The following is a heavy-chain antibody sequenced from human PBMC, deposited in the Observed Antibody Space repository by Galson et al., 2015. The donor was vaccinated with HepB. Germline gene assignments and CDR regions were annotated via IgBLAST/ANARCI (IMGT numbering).Heavy chain of an antibody. J-gene: IGHJ4*02. D-gene: IGHD7-27*01. Sequence: QSGAEVKKPGESLRISCKGSGYRFTSYWITWVRQMPGKGLEWMGRIDPSDFHTKYSPSFQGHVTISADKSISIVFLQWRSLKASDTAVYYCARHEELTGDFDYWGQGTLVTVPS. CDR1: GYRFTSYW. CDR3: ARHEELTGDFDY. CDR2: IDPSDFHT. V-gene: IGHV5-10-1*01.